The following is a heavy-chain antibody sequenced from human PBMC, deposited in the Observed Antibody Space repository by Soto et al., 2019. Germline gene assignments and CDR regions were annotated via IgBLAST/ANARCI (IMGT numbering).Heavy chain of an antibody. CDR1: GFMFGSYW. V-gene: IGHV3-7*03. CDR2: IKRDGSEK. Sequence: EVQLVESGGGLVQPGGSLRLSCAASGFMFGSYWMSWVRHAPRKGLEWVANIKRDGSEKFYVDSVKGRFTISRDNADNSLFLHMNSRGAGGAAIYYCARVRANDYEIDYWGQGALVTVS. D-gene: IGHD4-17*01. CDR3: ARVRANDYEIDY. J-gene: IGHJ4*02.